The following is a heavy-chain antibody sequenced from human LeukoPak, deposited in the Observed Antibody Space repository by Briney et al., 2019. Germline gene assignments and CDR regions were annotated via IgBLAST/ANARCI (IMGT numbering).Heavy chain of an antibody. CDR3: AKDSSGYSYASTDY. D-gene: IGHD5-18*01. V-gene: IGHV3-30*18. CDR1: GFTFSSYG. J-gene: IGHJ4*02. Sequence: GGSLRLSCAASGFTFSSYGMHWVRQAPGKGLEWVAVISYDGSNKYYADSVKGRFTISRDNSKNTLYLQMNSLRAEDTAVYYCAKDSSGYSYASTDYWGQGTVVSFFS. CDR2: ISYDGSNK.